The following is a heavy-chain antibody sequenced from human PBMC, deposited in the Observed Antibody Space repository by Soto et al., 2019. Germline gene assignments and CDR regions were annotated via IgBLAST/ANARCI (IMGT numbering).Heavy chain of an antibody. Sequence: GVSLRLSCAASGFTLSSYGMHWGRQAPGKGLEWVAVISYDGRNKYYADAVKGRFTISRDNSKNTLYLQMSSLRAEDTAVYYCVKDGSSGWPYFYDMDVWGQGTTVTVSS. CDR2: ISYDGRNK. CDR1: GFTLSSYG. CDR3: VKDGSSGWPYFYDMDV. D-gene: IGHD6-19*01. V-gene: IGHV3-30*18. J-gene: IGHJ6*02.